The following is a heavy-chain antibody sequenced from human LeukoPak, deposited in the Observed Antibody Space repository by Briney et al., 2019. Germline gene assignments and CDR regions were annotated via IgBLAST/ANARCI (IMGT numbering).Heavy chain of an antibody. D-gene: IGHD2-15*01. Sequence: GGSLRLSCAASGFTFRSYDLSWVRQAPGRGLEWVSIISASGSTTYYADAVKGRFTISRDNSKNTLYLQMNRLRAEDTAVYYCASRDPCSGGSCFGLGYWGQGTLVTVSS. J-gene: IGHJ4*02. CDR1: GFTFRSYD. CDR3: ASRDPCSGGSCFGLGY. V-gene: IGHV3-23*01. CDR2: ISASGSTT.